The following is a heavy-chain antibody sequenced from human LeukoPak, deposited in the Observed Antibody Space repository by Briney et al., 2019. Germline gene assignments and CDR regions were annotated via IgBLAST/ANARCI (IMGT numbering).Heavy chain of an antibody. J-gene: IGHJ4*02. CDR1: GFTFSTYW. D-gene: IGHD3-10*01. CDR3: GRELDGSVDY. Sequence: GVLGLSCAASGFTFSTYWMSWVRQAPGKGLEWVANIQQDGIKKYYVDSVEGRFTISRENAKNSLFLQMSSLRADDTAVYYCGRELDGSVDYWGQGTLVTVSS. V-gene: IGHV3-7*01. CDR2: IQQDGIKK.